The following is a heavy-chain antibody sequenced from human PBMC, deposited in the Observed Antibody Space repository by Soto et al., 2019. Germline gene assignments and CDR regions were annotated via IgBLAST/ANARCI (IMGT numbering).Heavy chain of an antibody. Sequence: SETLSLTCTVSGGSISRGGYYWSWIRQHPGKGLEWIGYIYYSGSTYYNPSLKSRVTISVDTSKNQFSLKLSSVTAADTAVYYCARIRVVVAATTTIYYFDYWGQGTLVTVSS. J-gene: IGHJ4*02. D-gene: IGHD2-15*01. CDR1: GGSISRGGYY. V-gene: IGHV4-31*03. CDR2: IYYSGST. CDR3: ARIRVVVAATTTIYYFDY.